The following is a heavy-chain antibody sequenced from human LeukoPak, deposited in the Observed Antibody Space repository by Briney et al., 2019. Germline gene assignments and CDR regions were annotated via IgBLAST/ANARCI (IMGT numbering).Heavy chain of an antibody. Sequence: SETLSLTCTVSGGSISSGDYYWSWIRQPPGKVLEWIGYIYYSGSTYYNPSLKSRVTISVDTSKNQFSLKLSSVTAADTAVYYCARETVPAATTNWFDPWGQGTLVTVSS. CDR1: GGSISSGDYY. CDR3: ARETVPAATTNWFDP. J-gene: IGHJ5*02. D-gene: IGHD2-2*01. CDR2: IYYSGST. V-gene: IGHV4-30-4*08.